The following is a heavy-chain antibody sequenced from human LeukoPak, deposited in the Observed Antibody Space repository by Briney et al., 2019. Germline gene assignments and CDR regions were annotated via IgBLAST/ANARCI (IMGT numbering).Heavy chain of an antibody. CDR2: IYYSGST. J-gene: IGHJ4*02. V-gene: IGHV4-39*07. CDR3: ARGPQTTVTVYLYYFDY. Sequence: PSETLSLTCTVSGGSISSSSYYWGWIRQPPGKGLEWIGSIYYSGSTYYNPSLKSRVTISVDTSKNQFSLKLSSVTAADTAVYYCARGPQTTVTVYLYYFDYWGQGTLVTVSS. D-gene: IGHD4-17*01. CDR1: GGSISSSSYY.